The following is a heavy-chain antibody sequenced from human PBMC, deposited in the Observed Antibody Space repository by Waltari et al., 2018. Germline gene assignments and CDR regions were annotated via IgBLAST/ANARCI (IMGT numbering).Heavy chain of an antibody. Sequence: QVQLQQWGAGLLRPSETLSLTCAVYGGSFNGYYWSWIRQSPGKGREWIGEINDSGTANYNPSLKSRVTFSVDTSKNQFSLKVRSVTAADTAVYYCARGRWHQLFRGGRRVSDYYFDFWGQGVLVTISS. CDR3: ARGRWHQLFRGGRRVSDYYFDF. D-gene: IGHD3-10*01. CDR2: INDSGTA. J-gene: IGHJ4*02. V-gene: IGHV4-34*01. CDR1: GGSFNGYY.